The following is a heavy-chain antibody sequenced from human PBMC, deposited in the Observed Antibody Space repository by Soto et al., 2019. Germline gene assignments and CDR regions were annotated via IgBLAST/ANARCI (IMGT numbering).Heavy chain of an antibody. CDR1: GGTFSSYA. Sequence: QVQLVQSGAEVKTPGSSVKVSCKASGGTFSSYAISWVRQAPGQGLEWMGGIIPIFGTANYAQKFQGRVTITADESTSTADMELSSLRSEDTAVYYCARWGYDSSGYGSLDYWGQGTLVTVSS. CDR3: ARWGYDSSGYGSLDY. V-gene: IGHV1-69*01. D-gene: IGHD3-22*01. CDR2: IIPIFGTA. J-gene: IGHJ4*02.